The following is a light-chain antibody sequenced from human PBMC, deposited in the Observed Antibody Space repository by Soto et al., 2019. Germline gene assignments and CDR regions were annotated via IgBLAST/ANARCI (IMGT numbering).Light chain of an antibody. CDR2: KAS. J-gene: IGKJ1*01. V-gene: IGKV1-5*03. CDR1: QTISSW. Sequence: DIQMTQSPSTLSGSVGDRVTITCRASQTISSWLAWYQQKPGKAPKLLIYKASTLKSGVPSRFSGSGSGTDFTLTIRRLEPEDFAVYYCKQYGRSPETFGQGTKVDI. CDR3: KQYGRSPET.